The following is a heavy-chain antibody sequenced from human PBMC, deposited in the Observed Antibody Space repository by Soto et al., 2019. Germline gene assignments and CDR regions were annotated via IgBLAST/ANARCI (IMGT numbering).Heavy chain of an antibody. Sequence: PSETLSLTCTVSGGSISSYYWSWIRQPPGKGLEWIGYIYYSGSTNYNPSLKSRVTISVDTSKNQFSLKLSSVTAADTAVYYCARCPQPPYSSSWYWFDPWGQGTLVTVS. CDR2: IYYSGST. CDR1: GGSISSYY. J-gene: IGHJ5*02. CDR3: ARCPQPPYSSSWYWFDP. D-gene: IGHD6-13*01. V-gene: IGHV4-59*01.